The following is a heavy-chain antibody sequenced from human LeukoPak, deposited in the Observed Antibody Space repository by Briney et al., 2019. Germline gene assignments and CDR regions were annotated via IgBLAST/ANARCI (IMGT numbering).Heavy chain of an antibody. CDR1: GGSFSGYY. V-gene: IGHV4-34*01. D-gene: IGHD1-26*01. J-gene: IGHJ6*03. CDR2: INHSGST. CDR3: ARDVSQQESGKFTLGFYYYYMDV. Sequence: SETLSLTCAVYGGSFSGYYWSWIRQPPGKGLEWIGEINHSGSTNYNPSLKSRVTISVDTSKNHFSLKLNSVTAADTAVYYCARDVSQQESGKFTLGFYYYYMDVWGKGTTVTIS.